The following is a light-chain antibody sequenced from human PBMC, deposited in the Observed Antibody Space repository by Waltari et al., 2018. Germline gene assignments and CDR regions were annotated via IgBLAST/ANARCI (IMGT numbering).Light chain of an antibody. CDR1: QSVSSRY. J-gene: IGKJ4*01. Sequence: EIVLTQSPGTLSLSPGERATLSCRASQSVSSRYLAWYQQKPGQAPRLLIYGASSRATGIPDRFSGRGSGTDFTLTINRLEPEDFAMYYCQQYGSSPSATFGGGTKVEIK. CDR2: GAS. CDR3: QQYGSSPSAT. V-gene: IGKV3-20*01.